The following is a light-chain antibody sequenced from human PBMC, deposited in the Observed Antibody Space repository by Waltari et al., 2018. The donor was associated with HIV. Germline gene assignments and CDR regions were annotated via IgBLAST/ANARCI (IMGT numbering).Light chain of an antibody. CDR3: AVWDDSLRSVL. V-gene: IGLV1-44*01. Sequence: QSVLTQPPSASGTPGQSVNISCSGGSSNIGSNPVNWYRQFPGEAPKLLIYTNIQRPSGVPDRFSGSKSGTSASLAISGLQSEDEADFYCAVWDDSLRSVLFGGGTRLTVL. J-gene: IGLJ3*02. CDR2: TNI. CDR1: SSNIGSNP.